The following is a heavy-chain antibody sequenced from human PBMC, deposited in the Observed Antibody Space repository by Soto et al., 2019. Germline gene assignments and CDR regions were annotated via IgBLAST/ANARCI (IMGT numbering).Heavy chain of an antibody. J-gene: IGHJ4*02. CDR3: GGGSGDYFVLNN. CDR1: GDSISSYY. CDR2: RQYRGIT. V-gene: IGHV4-59*01. Sequence: PSETLSLTCNVSGDSISSYYWNWIRQSPGKGLEWLGYRQYRGITRYNPSLQNRVTISVDTSKNQFSLMLTSVTAADTAVYFCGGGSGDYFVLNNGGQGPLVTVSS. D-gene: IGHD6-19*01.